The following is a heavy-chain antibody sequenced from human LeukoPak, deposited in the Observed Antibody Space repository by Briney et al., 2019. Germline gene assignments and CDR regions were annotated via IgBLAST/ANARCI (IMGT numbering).Heavy chain of an antibody. Sequence: GGSLRLSCAASGFTFSSYAMHWVRQAPGKGLEWVAVISYDGSNKYYADSVKGRFTISRDNSKNTLYLQMNSLRAEDTAVYYCASSIVVVVAAFDYGGQGTLVTVFS. D-gene: IGHD2-15*01. V-gene: IGHV3-30-3*01. CDR3: ASSIVVVVAAFDY. J-gene: IGHJ4*02. CDR1: GFTFSSYA. CDR2: ISYDGSNK.